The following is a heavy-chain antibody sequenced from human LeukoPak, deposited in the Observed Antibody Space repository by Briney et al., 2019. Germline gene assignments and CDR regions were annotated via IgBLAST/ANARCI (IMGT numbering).Heavy chain of an antibody. V-gene: IGHV3-15*01. Sequence: GGSLRLSCAASGFTFSNAWMSWVRQAPGKGLEWVGRIKSKTDGGTTDYAAPVKGRFTISRDDSKNTLYLQMNSLKTEDTAVYYCTTDIVVVPAAPNAFDIWGQGTMVTVPS. J-gene: IGHJ3*02. CDR3: TTDIVVVPAAPNAFDI. CDR1: GFTFSNAW. CDR2: IKSKTDGGTT. D-gene: IGHD2-2*01.